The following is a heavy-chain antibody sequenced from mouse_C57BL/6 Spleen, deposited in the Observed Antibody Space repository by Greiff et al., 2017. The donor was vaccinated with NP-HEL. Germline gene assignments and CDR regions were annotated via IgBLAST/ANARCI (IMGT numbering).Heavy chain of an antibody. V-gene: IGHV1-7*01. CDR1: GYTFTSYW. D-gene: IGHD1-1*01. Sequence: QVQLQQSGAELAKPGASVKLSCKASGYTFTSYWMHWVKQRPGQGLEWIGYINPSSGYTKYNQKFKDKATLTADKSSSTAYMQLSSLTYEDSAVYYCAREGVYYGSSYSYYAMDYWGQGTSVTVSS. CDR2: INPSSGYT. CDR3: AREGVYYGSSYSYYAMDY. J-gene: IGHJ4*01.